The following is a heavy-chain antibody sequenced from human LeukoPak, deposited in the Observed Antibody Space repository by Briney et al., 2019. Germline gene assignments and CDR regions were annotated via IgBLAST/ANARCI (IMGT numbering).Heavy chain of an antibody. CDR3: ARATAGTTLFEGIDY. V-gene: IGHV4-38-2*01. CDR2: IYHSGST. J-gene: IGHJ4*02. Sequence: SGTLSLTCAVSGYSISSGYYWGWIRQPPGKGLEWIGSIYHSGSTYYNPSLKSRVTISVDTSKNQFSLKLSSVTAADTAVYYCARATAGTTLFEGIDYWGQGTLVTVSS. D-gene: IGHD1-1*01. CDR1: GYSISSGYY.